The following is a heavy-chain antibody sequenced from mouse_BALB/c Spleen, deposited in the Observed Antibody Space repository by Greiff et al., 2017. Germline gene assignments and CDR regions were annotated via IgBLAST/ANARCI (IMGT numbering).Heavy chain of an antibody. V-gene: IGHV1S29*02. J-gene: IGHJ1*01. D-gene: IGHD1-1*01. CDR1: GYTFTDYN. CDR2: IYPYNGGT. Sequence: EVQLVESGPELVKPGASVKISCKASGYTFTDYNMHWVKQSHGKSLEWIGYIYPYNGGTGYNQKFKSKATLTVDNSSSTAYMELRSLTSEDSAVYYCARSYYGSSSHWYFDVWGAGTTVTVSS. CDR3: ARSYYGSSSHWYFDV.